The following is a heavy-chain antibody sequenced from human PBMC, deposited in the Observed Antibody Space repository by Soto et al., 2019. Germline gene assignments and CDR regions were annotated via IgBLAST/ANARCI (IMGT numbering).Heavy chain of an antibody. D-gene: IGHD3-3*01. Sequence: GASVKVSCKASGGTFSSYAISWVRQAPGQGLEWMGGIIPIFGTANYAQKFQGRVTITADKSTSTAYMELSSLRSEDTAVYYCATDMTKYYDFWSGPGPWGQGTLVTVYS. V-gene: IGHV1-69*06. J-gene: IGHJ5*02. CDR3: ATDMTKYYDFWSGPGP. CDR1: GGTFSSYA. CDR2: IIPIFGTA.